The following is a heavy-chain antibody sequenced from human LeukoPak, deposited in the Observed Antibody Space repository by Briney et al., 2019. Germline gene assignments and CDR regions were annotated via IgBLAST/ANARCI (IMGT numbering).Heavy chain of an antibody. V-gene: IGHV1-18*04. CDR1: GYTFTGYY. Sequence: ASVKVSCKASGYTFTGYYMHWVRQAPGQGLEWMGWISAYNGNTNYAQKLQGRVTMTTDTSTSTAYMELRSLRSDDTAVYYCARGPAVIAIRTDLAFDYWGQGTLVTVSS. CDR3: ARGPAVIAIRTDLAFDY. CDR2: ISAYNGNT. D-gene: IGHD2-21*01. J-gene: IGHJ4*02.